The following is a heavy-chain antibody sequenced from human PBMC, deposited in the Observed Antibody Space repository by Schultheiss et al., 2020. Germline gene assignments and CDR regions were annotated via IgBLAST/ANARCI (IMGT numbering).Heavy chain of an antibody. J-gene: IGHJ4*02. CDR1: GYTFTSYG. CDR3: ARHNSRNNVAGYDY. CDR2: ISAYNGNT. V-gene: IGHV1-18*01. D-gene: IGHD6-19*01. Sequence: ASVKVSCKASGYTFTSYGISWVRQAPGQGLEWMGWISAYNGNTNYAQKLQGRVTMTTDTSTSTAYMELRSLRSDDTAVYYCARHNSRNNVAGYDYWGQGTLVTVSS.